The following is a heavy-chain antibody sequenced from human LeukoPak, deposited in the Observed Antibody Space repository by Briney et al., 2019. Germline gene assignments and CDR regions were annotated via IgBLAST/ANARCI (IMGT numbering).Heavy chain of an antibody. CDR3: ARDSRVVDYYYGMDV. Sequence: SEKSSCKASGGTFSSYAISWGRQAPGQRLEWMGGIIRIYGKASYTKKFQGRVTITADESTSTAYMELSSLRSEDTAVYYCARDSRVVDYYYGMDVWGQGTTVTVSS. CDR2: IIRIYGKA. V-gene: IGHV1-69*13. CDR1: GGTFSSYA. J-gene: IGHJ6*02. D-gene: IGHD4-23*01.